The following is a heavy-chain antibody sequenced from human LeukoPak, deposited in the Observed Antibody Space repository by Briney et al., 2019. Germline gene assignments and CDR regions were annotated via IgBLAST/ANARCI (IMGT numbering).Heavy chain of an antibody. CDR1: GGSFSGYY. V-gene: IGHV4-34*01. Sequence: KPSETLSLTCAVYGGSFSGYYWSWIRQPPGQGLEWIGEINHSGSTNYNPSLKSRVTISVDTSKNQFSLKLSSVTAADTAVYYCARRSPGYYDFWSGYPAGFDYWGQGTLVTVSS. J-gene: IGHJ4*02. D-gene: IGHD3-3*01. CDR2: INHSGST. CDR3: ARRSPGYYDFWSGYPAGFDY.